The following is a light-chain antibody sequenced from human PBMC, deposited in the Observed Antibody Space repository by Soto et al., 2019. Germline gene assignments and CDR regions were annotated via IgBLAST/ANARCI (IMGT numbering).Light chain of an antibody. CDR3: SSYTSSSILV. Sequence: SVLTQPASVSGSPGQSITISCTGTSSDVGGYNYVSWYQQHPGKAPKLMIYDVSNRPSGVSNRFSGSKSGNTASLTISGLQAEDEGDYYCSSYTSSSILVFGGGTKLTVL. CDR1: SSDVGGYNY. CDR2: DVS. V-gene: IGLV2-14*01. J-gene: IGLJ3*02.